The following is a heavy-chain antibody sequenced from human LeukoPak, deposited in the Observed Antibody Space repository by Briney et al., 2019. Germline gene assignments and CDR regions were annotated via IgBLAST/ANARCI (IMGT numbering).Heavy chain of an antibody. Sequence: GGSLRLSCAASGFTFSSYSMNWVRQAPGKGLEWVSSISSSGSTYYADSVKGRFTISRDNSKNTLYLQMNSLRAEDTAVYYCAKSLNYYDSSGYTNWGQGTLVTVSS. CDR2: ISSSGST. CDR1: GFTFSSYS. D-gene: IGHD3-22*01. J-gene: IGHJ4*02. CDR3: AKSLNYYDSSGYTN. V-gene: IGHV3-23*01.